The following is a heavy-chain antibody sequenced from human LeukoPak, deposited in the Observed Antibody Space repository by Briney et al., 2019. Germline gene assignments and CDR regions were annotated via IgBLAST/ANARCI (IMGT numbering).Heavy chain of an antibody. CDR1: GFTFSSYW. D-gene: IGHD3-10*01. CDR3: AKVMVRGVIKALFDY. CDR2: INSDGSST. V-gene: IGHV3-74*01. Sequence: GGSLRLSCAASGFTFSSYWMHWVRQAPGKGLVWVSRINSDGSSTYYADSVKGRFTISRDNSKNTLYLQMNSLRAEDTAVYYCAKVMVRGVIKALFDYWGQGTLVTVSS. J-gene: IGHJ4*02.